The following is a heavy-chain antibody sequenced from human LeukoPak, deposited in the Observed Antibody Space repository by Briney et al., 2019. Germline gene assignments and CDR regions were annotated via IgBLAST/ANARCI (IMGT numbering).Heavy chain of an antibody. CDR3: AREAHPYCTNGVCYTGFDY. J-gene: IGHJ4*02. Sequence: SVKVSCKASGGTFSSYAISWVRQAPGQGLEWMGGIIPIFGTANYAQKFQGRVTIPADESTSTAYMELSSLRSEDTAVYYCAREAHPYCTNGVCYTGFDYWGQGTLVTVSS. CDR2: IIPIFGTA. D-gene: IGHD2-8*01. V-gene: IGHV1-69*01. CDR1: GGTFSSYA.